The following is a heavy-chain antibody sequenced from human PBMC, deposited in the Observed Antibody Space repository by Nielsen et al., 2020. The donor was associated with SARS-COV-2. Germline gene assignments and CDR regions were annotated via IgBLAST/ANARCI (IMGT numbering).Heavy chain of an antibody. J-gene: IGHJ5*02. CDR1: GFTFSSYG. CDR2: IWYDGSNK. D-gene: IGHD3-22*01. CDR3: AREVPAAIASYYYDSSGYLPFGWFDP. Sequence: GESLKISCAASGFTFSSYGMHWVRQAPGKGLEWVAVIWYDGSNKYYADSVKGQFTISRDNSKNTLYLQMNSLRAEDTAVYYCAREVPAAIASYYYDSSGYLPFGWFDPWGQGTLVTVSS. V-gene: IGHV3-33*01.